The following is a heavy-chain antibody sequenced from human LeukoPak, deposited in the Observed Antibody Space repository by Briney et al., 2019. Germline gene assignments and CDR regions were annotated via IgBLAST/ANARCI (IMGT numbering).Heavy chain of an antibody. CDR3: ARVSVAVAGADAFDI. CDR1: GGSISSYY. Sequence: PSETLSLTCTVSGGSISSYYWSWIRQPPGKGLGWIGYIYYSGSTNYNPSLKSRVTISVDTSKNQFSLKLSSVTAADTAVYYCARVSVAVAGADAFDIWGGGTMVTVSS. CDR2: IYYSGST. J-gene: IGHJ3*02. D-gene: IGHD6-19*01. V-gene: IGHV4-59*01.